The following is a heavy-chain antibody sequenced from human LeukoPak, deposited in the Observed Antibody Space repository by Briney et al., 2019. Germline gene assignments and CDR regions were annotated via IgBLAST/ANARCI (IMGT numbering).Heavy chain of an antibody. D-gene: IGHD3-10*01. V-gene: IGHV4-34*01. Sequence: SETLSLTCAVYGGSFSGYYWSWIRQPPGKGLEWIGEINHSGSTNYNPSLKSRVTISVDTSKNQLSLKLSSVTAADTAVYYCARRKRGGVLWFGEGKYYFDYWGQGTLVTVSS. CDR1: GGSFSGYY. J-gene: IGHJ4*02. CDR2: INHSGST. CDR3: ARRKRGGVLWFGEGKYYFDY.